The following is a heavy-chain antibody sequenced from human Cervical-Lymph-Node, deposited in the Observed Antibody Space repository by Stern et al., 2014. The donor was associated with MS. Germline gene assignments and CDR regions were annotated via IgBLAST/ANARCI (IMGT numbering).Heavy chain of an antibody. CDR1: GFSLSTSGLG. Sequence: QVTLRKSDPALVKPTQTLTLTCTFSGFSLSTSGLGVGWIRQPPGEALEWLAYIYWDDQKRYSPSLKSRLTITKDTSKNQVVLTLTNVDPVDTATYYCAHRTAGPFDYWGQGTLVTVSS. CDR2: IYWDDQK. CDR3: AHRTAGPFDY. J-gene: IGHJ4*02. V-gene: IGHV2-5*02.